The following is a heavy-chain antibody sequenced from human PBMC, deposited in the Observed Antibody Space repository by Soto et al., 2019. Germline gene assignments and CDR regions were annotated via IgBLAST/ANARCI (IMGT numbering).Heavy chain of an antibody. CDR3: ARDPDYYDSSGYLDY. V-gene: IGHV3-33*01. Sequence: QVPLVESGGGVVQPGRSLRLSCAASGFTFSSYGMHWVRQAPGKGLEWVAVIWYDGSNKYYADSVKGRFTISRDNSKNTLYLQMNSLRAEDTAVYYCARDPDYYDSSGYLDYWGQGTLVTVSS. D-gene: IGHD3-22*01. J-gene: IGHJ4*02. CDR1: GFTFSSYG. CDR2: IWYDGSNK.